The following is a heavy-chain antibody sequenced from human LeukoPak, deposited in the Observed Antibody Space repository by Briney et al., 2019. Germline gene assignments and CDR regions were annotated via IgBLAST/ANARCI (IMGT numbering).Heavy chain of an antibody. CDR2: ISYDGSNK. J-gene: IGHJ5*02. CDR1: GFTFSSYG. D-gene: IGHD2-15*01. V-gene: IGHV3-30*03. Sequence: GRSLRLSCAASGFTFSSYGMNWVRQAPGEGLEWVAVISYDGSNKYYADSVKGRFTISRDNSKNTLYLQMNSLRADDTAVYYCARDHVVIAATQNWFNPWGQGTLVTVSS. CDR3: ARDHVVIAATQNWFNP.